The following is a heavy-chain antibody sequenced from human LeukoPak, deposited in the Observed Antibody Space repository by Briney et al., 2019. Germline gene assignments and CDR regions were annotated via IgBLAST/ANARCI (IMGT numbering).Heavy chain of an antibody. CDR2: VDTDGSGT. J-gene: IGHJ4*02. CDR1: GITFNNYW. CDR3: ARGGYSSGLDY. Sequence: GGSLRLSCEAFGITFNNYWLHWVRQAPGKGLVWVSRVDTDGSGTIYADSVKGRFTVSRDNAKNTLYLQMISLRAEDTAAYYCARGGYSSGLDYWGQGILVTVSS. V-gene: IGHV3-74*01. D-gene: IGHD6-19*01.